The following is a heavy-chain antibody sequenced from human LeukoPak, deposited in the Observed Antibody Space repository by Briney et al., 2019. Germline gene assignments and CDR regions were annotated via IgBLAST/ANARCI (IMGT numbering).Heavy chain of an antibody. CDR1: GFTFSSYW. CDR2: INSDGSTT. CDR3: ARRSSGSPPYYFDY. D-gene: IGHD1-26*01. J-gene: IGHJ4*02. V-gene: IGHV3-74*01. Sequence: GGSLRLSCAASGFTFSSYWMHWVRQAPGKGLVWVSRINSDGSTTNYADSVKGRFTISRDNAKNTLYLQMNSLRAEDTVVYYCARRSSGSPPYYFDYWGQGTLVTVSS.